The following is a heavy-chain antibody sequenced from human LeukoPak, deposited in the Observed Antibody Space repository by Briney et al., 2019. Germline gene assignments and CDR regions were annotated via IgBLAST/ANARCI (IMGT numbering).Heavy chain of an antibody. V-gene: IGHV1-69*13. CDR1: GYTFTGYY. CDR3: ARDSRRDGYNWYHFDY. CDR2: IIPIFGTA. Sequence: SVKVSCKASGYTFTGYYIHWVRQAPGQGLEWMGGIIPIFGTANYAQKFQGRVTITADESTSTAYMELSSLRSEDTAVYYCARDSRRDGYNWYHFDYWGQGTLVTVSS. D-gene: IGHD5-24*01. J-gene: IGHJ4*02.